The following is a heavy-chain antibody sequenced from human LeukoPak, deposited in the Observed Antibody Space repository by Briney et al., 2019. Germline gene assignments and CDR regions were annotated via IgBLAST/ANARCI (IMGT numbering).Heavy chain of an antibody. J-gene: IGHJ4*02. V-gene: IGHV3-23*01. Sequence: GXSLRLSCAASGFTFTTYAMHWVRQAPGKGLEWVSSISSSGVNTYYSSSVTGRFIISRDSSKNTLYLQMNSLRAEDTAVYYCAKVFWADYWGQGTLVTVSS. CDR3: AKVFWADY. CDR2: ISSSGVNT. CDR1: GFTFTTYA. D-gene: IGHD7-27*01.